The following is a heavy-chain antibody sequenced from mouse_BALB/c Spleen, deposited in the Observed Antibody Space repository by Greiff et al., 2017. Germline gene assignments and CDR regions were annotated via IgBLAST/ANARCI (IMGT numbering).Heavy chain of an antibody. CDR1: GDSITSGYY. CDR3: ARGSSGYSWFAY. D-gene: IGHD3-1*01. Sequence: EVKLMESGPSLVKPSQTLSLTCSVTGDSITSGYYWNWIRQFPGNKLEWMGYISYDGSNNYNPSLKNRISITRDTSKNQFFLKLNSVTTEDTATYYCARGSSGYSWFAYWGQGTLVTVSA. V-gene: IGHV3-6*02. CDR2: ISYDGSN. J-gene: IGHJ3*01.